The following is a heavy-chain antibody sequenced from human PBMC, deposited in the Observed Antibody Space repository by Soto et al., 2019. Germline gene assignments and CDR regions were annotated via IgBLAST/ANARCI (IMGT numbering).Heavy chain of an antibody. V-gene: IGHV4-4*02. CDR3: ASLGLWFGESNFDY. CDR2: IYHSGST. J-gene: IGHJ4*02. CDR1: GGSISSSNW. Sequence: SETLSLTCAVSGGSISSSNWWSWVRQPPGKGLEWIGEIYHSGSTNYNPSLKSRVTISVDKSKNQFSLKLSSVTAADTAVYYCASLGLWFGESNFDYWGQGTRVTVSS. D-gene: IGHD3-10*01.